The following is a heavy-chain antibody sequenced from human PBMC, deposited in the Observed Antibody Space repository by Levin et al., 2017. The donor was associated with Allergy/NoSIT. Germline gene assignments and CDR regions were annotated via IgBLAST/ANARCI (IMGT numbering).Heavy chain of an antibody. J-gene: IGHJ3*02. CDR3: ASFTYYDILTGRHDGLRAFDI. CDR2: IIPIFGTA. V-gene: IGHV1-69*13. Sequence: SVKVSCKASGGTFSSYAISWVRQAPGQGLEWMGGIIPIFGTANYAQKFQGRVTITADESTSTAYMELSSLRSEDTAVYYCASFTYYDILTGRHDGLRAFDIWGQGTMVTVSS. D-gene: IGHD3-9*01. CDR1: GGTFSSYA.